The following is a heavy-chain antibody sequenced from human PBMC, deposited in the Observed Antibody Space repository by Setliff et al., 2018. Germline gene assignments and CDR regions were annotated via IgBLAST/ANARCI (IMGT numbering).Heavy chain of an antibody. J-gene: IGHJ1*01. V-gene: IGHV3-7*01. Sequence: LRLSCEASGFTLSNYWMSWVRQTAGKGLEWVANIKQDGSEKYYVDSVKGRFTISRDNAQNSLYLQMNSLRAEDTAVYYCARVGRVGYFDSFQYWGQGTLVTVSS. CDR2: IKQDGSEK. CDR1: GFTLSNYW. D-gene: IGHD3-22*01. CDR3: ARVGRVGYFDSFQY.